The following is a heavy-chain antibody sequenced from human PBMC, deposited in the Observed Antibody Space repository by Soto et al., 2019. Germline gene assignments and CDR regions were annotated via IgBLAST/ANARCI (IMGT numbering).Heavy chain of an antibody. D-gene: IGHD3-10*01. V-gene: IGHV3-21*01. CDR1: GFTFSSYA. Sequence: EVQLVESGGGLVKPGGSLRLSCAASGFTFSSYAMNWVRQAPGKGLEWVSCISSSSTYIYYADSVKGRFTISSDNAKQSRYLQMNMLRVEDTAGYYCAVRRTWQYAFGIWIQGTMVTVAS. CDR3: AVRRTWQYAFGI. J-gene: IGHJ3*02. CDR2: ISSSSTYI.